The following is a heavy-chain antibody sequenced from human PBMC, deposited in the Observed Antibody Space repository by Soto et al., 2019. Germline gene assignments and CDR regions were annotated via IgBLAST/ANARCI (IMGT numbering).Heavy chain of an antibody. CDR2: IYHSGST. J-gene: IGHJ5*02. CDR1: SGSISSSNW. Sequence: QVQLQESGPGLVKPSGTLSLTCAVSSGSISSSNWWSWVRQPPGKGLEWIGEIYHSGSTNYNPSLKRRVTISVDKSKNQFSLKLSSVTAADTAVYYCASIQGLVNWFDPWGQGTLVTVSS. V-gene: IGHV4-4*02. CDR3: ASIQGLVNWFDP. D-gene: IGHD6-19*01.